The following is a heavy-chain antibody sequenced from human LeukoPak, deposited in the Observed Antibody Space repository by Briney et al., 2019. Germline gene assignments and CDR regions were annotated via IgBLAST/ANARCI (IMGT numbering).Heavy chain of an antibody. D-gene: IGHD3-22*01. CDR2: INHSGST. CDR1: GGPFSGYY. Sequence: SETLSLTCAVYGGPFSGYYWSWIRQPPGKGLEWIGEINHSGSTNYNPSLKSRVTISVDTSKNQFSLKLSSVTAADTAVYYCARARNYYDSSDYYYEGDAFDIWGQGTMVTVSS. CDR3: ARARNYYDSSDYYYEGDAFDI. V-gene: IGHV4-34*01. J-gene: IGHJ3*02.